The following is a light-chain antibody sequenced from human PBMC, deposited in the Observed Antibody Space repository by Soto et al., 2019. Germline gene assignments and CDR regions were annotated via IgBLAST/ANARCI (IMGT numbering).Light chain of an antibody. J-gene: IGKJ1*01. CDR2: AAS. CDR1: QGISNY. Sequence: DIQMTQSPSSLSAAVGDRFTVTCRASQGISNYLAWYQQKPGKVPKLLIYAASTLQSGVPSRFSGSGSGTDFTLTISSLQPEDVATYYCQKYNSAPRTFGQGTKVDIK. V-gene: IGKV1-27*01. CDR3: QKYNSAPRT.